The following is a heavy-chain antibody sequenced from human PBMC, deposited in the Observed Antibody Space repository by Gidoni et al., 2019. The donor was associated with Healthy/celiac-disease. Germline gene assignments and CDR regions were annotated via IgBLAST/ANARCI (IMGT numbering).Heavy chain of an antibody. CDR3: AKATIEYYYDSSGYYLYFQH. D-gene: IGHD3-22*01. CDR2: ISGDGGST. CDR1: GFTFEDYA. V-gene: IGHV3-43*02. J-gene: IGHJ1*01. Sequence: EVQLVESGGGVVQPGGSLRLSCAASGFTFEDYAMHWVRQAPGKGLEWVSLISGDGGSTYYADSVKGRFTISRDNSKNSLYLQMNSLRTEDTALYYCAKATIEYYYDSSGYYLYFQHWGQGTLVTVSS.